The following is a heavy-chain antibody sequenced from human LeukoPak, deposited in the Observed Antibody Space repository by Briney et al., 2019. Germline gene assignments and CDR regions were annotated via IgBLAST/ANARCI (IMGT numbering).Heavy chain of an antibody. V-gene: IGHV3-48*03. Sequence: GGSLRLSCAASGFTFSSYEMNWVRQAPGKGLEWVSYISSSGSTIYYADSVKGRFTISRDNAKNSLYLQMNSLRAEDTAVYYCARPLARRRTKQWLEGFDYWGQGTLVTVSS. J-gene: IGHJ4*02. CDR1: GFTFSSYE. CDR2: ISSSGSTI. D-gene: IGHD6-19*01. CDR3: ARPLARRRTKQWLEGFDY.